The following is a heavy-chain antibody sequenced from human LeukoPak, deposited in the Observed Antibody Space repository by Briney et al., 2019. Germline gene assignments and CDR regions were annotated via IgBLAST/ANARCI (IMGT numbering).Heavy chain of an antibody. CDR3: ARGGYYGSGNDFRFDP. V-gene: IGHV4-34*01. CDR1: GGSFTGYY. Sequence: SETLSLTCAVYGGSFTGYYWNWIRQPPGKGLEWIGEINHSGSTNYNPSLKSRVTISADTSKNLFSLMLTSVTAADTAVYYCARGGYYGSGNDFRFDPWGQGTLVTVSS. CDR2: INHSGST. J-gene: IGHJ5*02. D-gene: IGHD3-10*01.